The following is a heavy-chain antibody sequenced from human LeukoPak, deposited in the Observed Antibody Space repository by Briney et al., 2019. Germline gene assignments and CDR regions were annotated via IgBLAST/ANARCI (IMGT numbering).Heavy chain of an antibody. J-gene: IGHJ4*02. CDR1: GFTFSSYS. CDR3: ARDPIAAAGTLDY. D-gene: IGHD6-13*01. Sequence: PGGSLRLSCAASGFTFSSYSMNWVRQAPGKGLEWVSYISSSSSTIYYADSVKGRFTISRDNAKNSLYLQMNSLRAEDTAVYYCARDPIAAAGTLDYWGQGTLVTVS. V-gene: IGHV3-48*01. CDR2: ISSSSSTI.